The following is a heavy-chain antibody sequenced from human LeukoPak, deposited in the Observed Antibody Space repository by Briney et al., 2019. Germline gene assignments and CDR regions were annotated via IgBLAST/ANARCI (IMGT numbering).Heavy chain of an antibody. V-gene: IGHV4-59*02. D-gene: IGHD3-3*01. CDR2: VYGTGST. CDR1: GAPVSSLY. CDR3: ARDYRDFTPGWFDD. Sequence: SETLSLTCAVSGAPVSSLYWSWLRQPPGKGLEWIGCVYGTGSTIYNPSLRSRLTMSVDTSRNHFSLRLSSVTAADTALYFCARDYRDFTPGWFDDWGQGILVTVSS. J-gene: IGHJ4*02.